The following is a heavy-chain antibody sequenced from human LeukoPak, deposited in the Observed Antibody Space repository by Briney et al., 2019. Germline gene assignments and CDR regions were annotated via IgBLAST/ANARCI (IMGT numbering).Heavy chain of an antibody. V-gene: IGHV3-48*03. J-gene: IGHJ3*02. CDR1: GFTFSSYE. Sequence: GGSLRLSCAASGFTFSSYEMNWVRQAPGKGLEWVSYISSSGSTIYYADSVKGRFTISRDNAKNSLYLQMNSLRPEDTAVYYCASEAQRWLQLRGFGDIWGQGTMVTVSS. CDR3: ASEAQRWLQLRGFGDI. CDR2: ISSSGSTI. D-gene: IGHD5-24*01.